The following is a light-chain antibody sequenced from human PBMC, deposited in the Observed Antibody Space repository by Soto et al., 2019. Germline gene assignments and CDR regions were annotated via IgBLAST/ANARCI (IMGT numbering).Light chain of an antibody. CDR3: QQYDRSPRT. Sequence: EIVLTQSPGTLSLSPGERATLSCRASQSISSSYLAWYQQRPGQAPRLLIYGASRRATGIPDRFSGSGSGTDFILTISRLESDDFAVYYCQQYDRSPRTFGQGTKVEIK. CDR2: GAS. J-gene: IGKJ1*01. V-gene: IGKV3-20*01. CDR1: QSISSSY.